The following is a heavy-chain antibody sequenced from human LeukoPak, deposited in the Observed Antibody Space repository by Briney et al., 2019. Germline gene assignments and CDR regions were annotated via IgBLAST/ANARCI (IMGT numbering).Heavy chain of an antibody. V-gene: IGHV3-11*06. J-gene: IGHJ4*02. CDR2: ISSSSSYK. Sequence: GGSLRLSCAASGFTFSDYYMSWIRQAPGKGLEWVSYISSSSSYKNYANSVKGRFTISRDNAKNSLYLQMNSLRAEDTAMYYCARDYYSSGSSPFDYWGQGTLVTVSS. D-gene: IGHD3-10*01. CDR1: GFTFSDYY. CDR3: ARDYYSSGSSPFDY.